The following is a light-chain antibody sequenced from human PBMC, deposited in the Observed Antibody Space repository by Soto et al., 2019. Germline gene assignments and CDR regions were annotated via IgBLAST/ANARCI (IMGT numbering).Light chain of an antibody. CDR3: QQYGASPQT. Sequence: EMVMTQSPVTLSVSPGESATLSCRASQSFISNVACYQQKPGQAPRLLIYDTSSRATGVPDRYSASGSGTDFTLTISILEPDDFAVYYCQQYGASPQTFGQGTKVDI. CDR2: DTS. V-gene: IGKV3-20*01. CDR1: QSFISN. J-gene: IGKJ1*01.